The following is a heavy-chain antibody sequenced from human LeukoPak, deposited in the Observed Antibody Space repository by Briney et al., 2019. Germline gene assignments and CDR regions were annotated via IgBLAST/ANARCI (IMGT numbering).Heavy chain of an antibody. CDR2: IYYSGST. J-gene: IGHJ1*01. D-gene: IGHD5-18*01. Sequence: PSETLSLTCTVSGGSISSGDYYWSWLRQPPGKGLEWIGYIYYSGSTYYNPSLKSRVTISVDTSKNQFSLKLSSVTAADTAVYYCACHIGSTPGYSYGLEYFQHWGQGTLVTVSS. CDR3: ACHIGSTPGYSYGLEYFQH. CDR1: GGSISSGDYY. V-gene: IGHV4-30-4*01.